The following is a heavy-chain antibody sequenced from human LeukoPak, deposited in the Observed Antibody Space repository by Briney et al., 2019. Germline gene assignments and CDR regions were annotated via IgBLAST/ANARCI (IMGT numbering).Heavy chain of an antibody. CDR2: INHSGST. V-gene: IGHV4-34*01. D-gene: IGHD3-22*01. CDR3: ARSAYYDSSGYSPRFDY. Sequence: KPSETLSFTCAVYGGSFSGYYWSWIRQPPGKGLEWIGEINHSGSTNYNPSLKSRVTISVDTSKNQFSLKLSSVTAADTAVYYCARSAYYDSSGYSPRFDYWGQGTLVTVSP. J-gene: IGHJ4*02. CDR1: GGSFSGYY.